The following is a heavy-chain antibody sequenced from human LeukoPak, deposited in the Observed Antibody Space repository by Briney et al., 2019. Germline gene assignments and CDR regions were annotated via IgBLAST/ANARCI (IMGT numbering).Heavy chain of an antibody. J-gene: IGHJ4*02. V-gene: IGHV1-2*02. CDR2: INPNSGGT. CDR1: GDTFTGYY. CDR3: ARAEPNPYGDYVVGFDY. D-gene: IGHD4-17*01. Sequence: ASVKVSCKASGDTFTGYYMHWVRQAPGQGLEWMGWINPNSGGTNYAQKFQGRVTMTRDTSISTAYMELSRLRSDDTAVYYCARAEPNPYGDYVVGFDYWGQGTLVTVSS.